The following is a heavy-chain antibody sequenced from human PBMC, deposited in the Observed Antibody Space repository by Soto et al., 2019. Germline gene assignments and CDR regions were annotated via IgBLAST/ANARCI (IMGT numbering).Heavy chain of an antibody. CDR3: ARPPGGGSRARGNYYYYGMDV. CDR2: IIPIFGTA. CDR1: GGTFSSYA. D-gene: IGHD6-13*01. Sequence: SVKVSCKASGGTFSSYAISWVRQAPGQGLEWMGGIIPIFGTANYAQKFQGRVTITADESTSTAYMELSSLRSEDTAVYYCARPPGGGSRARGNYYYYGMDVWGQGTTVTVSS. V-gene: IGHV1-69*13. J-gene: IGHJ6*02.